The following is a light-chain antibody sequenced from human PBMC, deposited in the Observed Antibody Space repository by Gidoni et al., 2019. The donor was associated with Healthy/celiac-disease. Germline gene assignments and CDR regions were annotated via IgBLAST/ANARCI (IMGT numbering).Light chain of an antibody. Sequence: DIQMTQSPSTLSASVGDRVTITCRASQSISSWLAWYQQKPGKAPKRLIYKASSLESGVPSRFSGSGSGTEFTLTISSLQPDDFATYYCQHYNSYPWTFXQXTKVEIK. CDR3: QHYNSYPWT. CDR1: QSISSW. V-gene: IGKV1-5*03. CDR2: KAS. J-gene: IGKJ1*01.